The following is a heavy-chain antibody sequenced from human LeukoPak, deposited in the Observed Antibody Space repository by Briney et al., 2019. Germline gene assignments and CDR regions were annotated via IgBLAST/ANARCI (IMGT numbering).Heavy chain of an antibody. Sequence: GGSLRLSCAASGFTFSSYGMHWVRQAPGKGLEWVAVISYDGSNKYYADSVKGRFTISRDNSKNTLYLQMNSLRAEDTAVYYCARATWFGELFWFDPWGQGTLVTVSS. CDR2: ISYDGSNK. V-gene: IGHV3-30*03. CDR1: GFTFSSYG. CDR3: ARATWFGELFWFDP. J-gene: IGHJ5*02. D-gene: IGHD3-10*01.